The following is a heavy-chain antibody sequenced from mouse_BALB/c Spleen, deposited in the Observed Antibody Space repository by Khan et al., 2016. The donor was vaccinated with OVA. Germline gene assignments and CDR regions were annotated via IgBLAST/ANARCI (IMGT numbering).Heavy chain of an antibody. Sequence: HLKEPGPALVKLSQPLPSPCPAPGSPSTTDYAWNWTRQFPGNNLDWMAYISYSGNTNYNPSLKSRISITRDTSKNQFFLQLKSVTTEDTARYYCARVYGGGFDYWGQGTILTVSS. D-gene: IGHD1-1*01. J-gene: IGHJ2*01. V-gene: IGHV3-2*02. CDR1: GSPSTTDYA. CDR2: ISYSGNT. CDR3: ARVYGGGFDY.